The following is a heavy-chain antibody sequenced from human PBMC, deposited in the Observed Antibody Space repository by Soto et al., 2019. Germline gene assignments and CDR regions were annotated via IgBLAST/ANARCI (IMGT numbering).Heavy chain of an antibody. Sequence: SETLSLTCTVSGGSISSYYWSWIRQPPGKGLEWIGYIYYSGSTNYNPSLKSRVTISVDTSKNQFSLKLSSVTAADTAVYYCARSLPGDAFDIWGQGTMVTVS. J-gene: IGHJ3*02. D-gene: IGHD3-10*01. CDR3: ARSLPGDAFDI. CDR1: GGSISSYY. CDR2: IYYSGST. V-gene: IGHV4-59*01.